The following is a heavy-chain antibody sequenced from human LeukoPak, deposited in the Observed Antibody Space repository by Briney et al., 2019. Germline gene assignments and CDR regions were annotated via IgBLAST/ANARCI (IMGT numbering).Heavy chain of an antibody. CDR3: AREIGVAGDY. Sequence: SETLSLTCTVSGYSISSGYYWGWIRPPPGKGLEWIGSIYHSGSTYYNPSLKSRVTISVDTSKNQFSLKLSSVTAADTAVYYCAREIGVAGDYWGQGTLVTVSS. V-gene: IGHV4-38-2*02. D-gene: IGHD6-19*01. CDR2: IYHSGST. J-gene: IGHJ4*02. CDR1: GYSISSGYY.